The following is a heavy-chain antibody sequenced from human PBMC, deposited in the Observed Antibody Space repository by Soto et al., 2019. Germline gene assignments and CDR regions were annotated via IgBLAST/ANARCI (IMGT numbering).Heavy chain of an antibody. CDR1: GYTFTSYG. V-gene: IGHV1-18*01. J-gene: IGHJ4*02. CDR3: ARDGVTSTSRPSLGVGY. CDR2: ISAYNGNT. Sequence: ASVKVSCKASGYTFTSYGISWVRQAPGQGLEWMGWISAYNGNTNYAQKLQGRVTMTTDTSTSTAYMELRSLRSDDTAVYYCARDGVTSTSRPSLGVGYWGQGTLVTVSS. D-gene: IGHD2-2*01.